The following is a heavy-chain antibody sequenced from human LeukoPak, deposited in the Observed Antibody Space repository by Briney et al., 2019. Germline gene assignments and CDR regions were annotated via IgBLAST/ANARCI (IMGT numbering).Heavy chain of an antibody. CDR1: GYSFTSYW. J-gene: IGHJ4*02. V-gene: IGHV5-51*01. Sequence: KTGESLKISCRGSGYSFTSYWIGWVRRMPGKGLEWMGIIYPGDSDTRYSPSFQGQVTISADKSISTAYLQWSSLKASDTAMYYCARHRLGGEWPNYFDYWGQGTLVTVSS. CDR3: ARHRLGGEWPNYFDY. CDR2: IYPGDSDT. D-gene: IGHD3-10*01.